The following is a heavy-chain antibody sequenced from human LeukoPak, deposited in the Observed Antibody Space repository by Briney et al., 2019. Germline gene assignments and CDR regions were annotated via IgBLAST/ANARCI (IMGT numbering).Heavy chain of an antibody. CDR2: IRNDGSII. CDR3: AKVKNYFDTSGSSYYFDY. Sequence: PGGSLRLSCAASGFTFSNYGMHWIRQAPGKGLEWVAFIRNDGSIIYNADSVKGRFTISRDNSKNTLYLQMNGLTAEDTAVYYCAKVKNYFDTSGSSYYFDYWGQGTLVTVSS. J-gene: IGHJ4*02. V-gene: IGHV3-30*02. CDR1: GFTFSNYG. D-gene: IGHD3-22*01.